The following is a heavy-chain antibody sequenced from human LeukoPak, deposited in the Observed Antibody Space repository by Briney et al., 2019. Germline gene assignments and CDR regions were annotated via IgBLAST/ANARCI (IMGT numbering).Heavy chain of an antibody. J-gene: IGHJ6*04. CDR3: AELGITMIGGV. D-gene: IGHD3-10*02. CDR1: GFTFSNYG. Sequence: PGGSLRLSCAASGFTFSNYGISWVRQAPGKGLEWVSGITVSGGNTYYAESVKGRFTISRDNSKNTLYLQMNSLRVEDTAVYYCAELGITMIGGVWGKGTTVTISS. CDR2: ITVSGGNT. V-gene: IGHV3-23*01.